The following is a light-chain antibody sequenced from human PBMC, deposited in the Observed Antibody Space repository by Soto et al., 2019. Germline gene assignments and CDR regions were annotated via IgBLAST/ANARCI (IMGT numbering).Light chain of an antibody. CDR1: SSDVGGYNY. J-gene: IGLJ2*01. CDR3: SSYTSSSSVV. V-gene: IGLV2-14*01. CDR2: EVT. Sequence: QSALTQPASVSGSPGQSITISCTGTSSDVGGYNYVSWYQHHPGKAPKLMIYEVTYRPLGVSTRFSGSKSGNTASLTISGLQAEDEADYYCSSYTSSSSVVFGGGTKLTVL.